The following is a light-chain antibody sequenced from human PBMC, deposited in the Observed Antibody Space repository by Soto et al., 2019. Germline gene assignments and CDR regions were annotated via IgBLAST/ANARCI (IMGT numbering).Light chain of an antibody. CDR3: SSYTSSSTYV. CDR1: SSEVGGYNY. Sequence: QSALTQPASVSGAPGQSIAISCTGTSSEVGGYNYVSWYQHHPAKAPKLMVYDVSNRPSGVSNRFSGSKSGNTASLTISGLQAEDEADYYCSSYTSSSTYVFGTGTKVTVL. CDR2: DVS. J-gene: IGLJ1*01. V-gene: IGLV2-14*03.